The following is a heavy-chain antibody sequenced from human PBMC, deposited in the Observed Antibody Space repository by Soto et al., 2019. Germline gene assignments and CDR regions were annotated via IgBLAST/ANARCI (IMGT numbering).Heavy chain of an antibody. CDR3: TRGPPNWGFDS. CDR2: ISADSGNT. Sequence: ASVKVSCKASGYTFTSYVMHWVRQAPGQGLEWMGWISADSGNTNYAQKFQGRVTMTRSTSISTAYMELSSLRSEDTAVYYCTRGPPNWGFDSWGQGTLVTVSS. J-gene: IGHJ5*01. D-gene: IGHD7-27*01. CDR1: GYTFTSYV. V-gene: IGHV1-8*02.